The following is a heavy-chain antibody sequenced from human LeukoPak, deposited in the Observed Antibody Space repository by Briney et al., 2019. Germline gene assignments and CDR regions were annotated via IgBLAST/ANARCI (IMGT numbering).Heavy chain of an antibody. D-gene: IGHD5-18*01. CDR1: GFTVSSNY. V-gene: IGHV3-23*01. CDR3: AKDNGYSYGPPTPNGMDV. Sequence: PGGSLRLSCAASGFTVSSNYMSWVRQAPGKGLEWVSAISGSGGSTYYADSVKGRFTISRDNSKNTLYLQMNSLRAEDTAVYYCAKDNGYSYGPPTPNGMDVWGQGTTVTVSS. J-gene: IGHJ6*02. CDR2: ISGSGGST.